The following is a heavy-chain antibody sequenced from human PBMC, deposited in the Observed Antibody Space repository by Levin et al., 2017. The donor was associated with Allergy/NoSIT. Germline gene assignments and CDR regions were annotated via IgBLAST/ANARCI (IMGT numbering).Heavy chain of an antibody. CDR2: IYDSGST. CDR1: GGSISSGDYY. V-gene: IGHV4-30-4*01. J-gene: IGHJ4*02. CDR3: ASGRVGSAIWYPPFDF. Sequence: SQTLSLTCTVSGGSISSGDYYWSWIRQPPGKGLEWIGYIYDSGSTYYNPSLKSRLTISLDTSKNQISLRLTFLTAADTAVYYCASGRVGSAIWYPPFDFWGQGTLVTVSS. D-gene: IGHD1-26*01.